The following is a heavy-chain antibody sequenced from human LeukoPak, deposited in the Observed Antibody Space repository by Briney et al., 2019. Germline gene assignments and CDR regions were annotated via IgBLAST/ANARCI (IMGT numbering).Heavy chain of an antibody. J-gene: IGHJ4*02. CDR3: ARGHDQLAAPHFDY. D-gene: IGHD6-6*01. CDR2: ISAYNHNT. V-gene: IGHV1-18*01. Sequence: ASANVSCKASGYSLINFGLSWVRPAPGQGREWMGWISAYNHNTNYAQTFQGRVTMTIDTSTTTVYMELRSLRSDDTAIYYCARGHDQLAAPHFDYWGQGTLVTVSS. CDR1: GYSLINFG.